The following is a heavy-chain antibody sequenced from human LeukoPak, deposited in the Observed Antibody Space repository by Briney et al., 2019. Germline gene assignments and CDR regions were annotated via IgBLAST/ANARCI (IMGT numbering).Heavy chain of an antibody. CDR3: AKDITIFGVVPCFDY. CDR1: GFTFDDYA. V-gene: IGHV3-43D*04. D-gene: IGHD3-3*01. Sequence: AGGSLRLSCAASGFTFDDYAMHWVRHAPGKGLEWVSLISWDGGSTYYADSVKGRFTISRDNSKNSLYLQMNSLRAEDTALYYCAKDITIFGVVPCFDYWGQGTLVTVSS. CDR2: ISWDGGST. J-gene: IGHJ4*02.